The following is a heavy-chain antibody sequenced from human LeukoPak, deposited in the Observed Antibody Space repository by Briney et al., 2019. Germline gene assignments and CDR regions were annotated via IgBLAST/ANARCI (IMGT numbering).Heavy chain of an antibody. V-gene: IGHV4-4*07. Sequence: SETLSLTCAVYGGSFSSYYWSWIRQPAGKGLEWIGRIYTSGSTNYNPSLKSRVTISVDTSKNQFSLKLSSVTAADTAVYYCAREGGNDIVVVPAAKRWDYYYYYMDVWGKGTTVTVSS. D-gene: IGHD2-2*01. J-gene: IGHJ6*03. CDR2: IYTSGST. CDR1: GGSFSSYY. CDR3: AREGGNDIVVVPAAKRWDYYYYYMDV.